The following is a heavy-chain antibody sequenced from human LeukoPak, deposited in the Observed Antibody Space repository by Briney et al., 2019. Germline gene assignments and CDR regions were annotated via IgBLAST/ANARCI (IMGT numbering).Heavy chain of an antibody. CDR3: ARGAYDSSGYFSEPNDY. J-gene: IGHJ4*02. V-gene: IGHV1-8*01. CDR1: GYTFTSYD. Sequence: ASVKVSCKASGYTFTSYDINWVGQATGQGLEWMGWMNPNSGNTGYAQKFQGRVTMTRNTSISTAYMELSSLRSEDTAVYYCARGAYDSSGYFSEPNDYWGQGTLVTVSS. CDR2: MNPNSGNT. D-gene: IGHD3-22*01.